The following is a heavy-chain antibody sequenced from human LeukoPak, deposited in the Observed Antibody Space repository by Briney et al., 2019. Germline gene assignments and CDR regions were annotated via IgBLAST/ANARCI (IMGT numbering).Heavy chain of an antibody. D-gene: IGHD1-26*01. V-gene: IGHV4-59*01. J-gene: IGHJ6*03. CDR2: IYYSGST. CDR1: GGSISSYY. CDR3: AGDSDYSYTDV. Sequence: SETLSLTCTVSGGSISSYYWSWIRQPPGKGLEWIGYIYYSGSTNYNPSLKSRVTISVDTSKNQFSLKLSSVTAADTAVYYCAGDSDYSYTDVWGKGTTVTVSS.